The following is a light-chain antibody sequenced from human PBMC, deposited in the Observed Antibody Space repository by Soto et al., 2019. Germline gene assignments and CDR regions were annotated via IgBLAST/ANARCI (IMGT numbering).Light chain of an antibody. CDR1: SGHSSYA. Sequence: QPVLTQSPSASASLGASVKLTCTLSSGHSSYAIAWHQQQPEKGPRYLMKLNSDGSHSKGAGIPDRFSGSSSGTERYLTISSLQSEDEADYYCQTWSTGIRVFGGGTKVTVL. V-gene: IGLV4-69*01. CDR2: LNSDGSH. CDR3: QTWSTGIRV. J-gene: IGLJ3*02.